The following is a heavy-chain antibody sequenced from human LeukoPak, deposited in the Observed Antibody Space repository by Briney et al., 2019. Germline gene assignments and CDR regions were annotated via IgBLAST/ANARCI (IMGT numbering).Heavy chain of an antibody. J-gene: IGHJ5*02. CDR1: GGSISSYY. V-gene: IGHV4-59*01. Sequence: SETLSLTCTVSGGSISSYYWSWIRQPLGKGLEWIGYIYYSGSTNYNPSLKSRVTISVDTSKNQFSLKLSSVTAADTAVYYCARAPYYYDSSGYHTMNWFDPWGQGTLVTVSS. D-gene: IGHD3-22*01. CDR2: IYYSGST. CDR3: ARAPYYYDSSGYHTMNWFDP.